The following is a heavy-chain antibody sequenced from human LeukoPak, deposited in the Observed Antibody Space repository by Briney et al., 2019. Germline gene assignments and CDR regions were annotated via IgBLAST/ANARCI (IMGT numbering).Heavy chain of an antibody. V-gene: IGHV4-59*11. CDR1: GGSISSHY. Sequence: PSETLSLTCAVYGGSISSHYWSWIRQPPGKGLEWIGYIYYSGSTNYNPSLKSRVTISVDTSKNQFSLKLSSVTAADTAVYYCARAKKGPAAITYYYYYYMDVWGKGTTVTVSS. CDR3: ARAKKGPAAITYYYYYYMDV. J-gene: IGHJ6*03. D-gene: IGHD2-2*02. CDR2: IYYSGST.